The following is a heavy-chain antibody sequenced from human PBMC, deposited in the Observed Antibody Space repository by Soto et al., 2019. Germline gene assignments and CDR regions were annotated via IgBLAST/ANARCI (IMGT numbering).Heavy chain of an antibody. D-gene: IGHD3-10*01. J-gene: IGHJ6*02. V-gene: IGHV3-23*01. Sequence: EVQLLESGGDLVQPGGSLRLSCAASGFTFRSFAIYWVRQAPGKGLEWVSAISGDAGSTYYADSVQGRFTISRDNSKNPLDLQMTGLRAEDTAIYSCATLLLSFGDYQNEYGMDVSGQGATVTVSS. CDR3: ATLLLSFGDYQNEYGMDV. CDR1: GFTFRSFA. CDR2: ISGDAGST.